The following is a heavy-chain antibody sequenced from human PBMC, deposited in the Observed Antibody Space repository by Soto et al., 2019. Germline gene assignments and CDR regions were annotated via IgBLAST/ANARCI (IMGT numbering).Heavy chain of an antibody. CDR3: AKGYRQCSE. D-gene: IGHD5-18*01. CDR1: GFSFGSFA. Sequence: QVQLVESGGGVVQPGRSLRLSCAASGFSFGSFAMHWVRQAPGTGLEWVAIIWYDGGNKYYADSVKGRFTICRDNSKNTLYRQRNSLRDEDTAVYYCAKGYRQCSEWGQGTLVTVSS. CDR2: IWYDGGNK. V-gene: IGHV3-33*06. J-gene: IGHJ4*02.